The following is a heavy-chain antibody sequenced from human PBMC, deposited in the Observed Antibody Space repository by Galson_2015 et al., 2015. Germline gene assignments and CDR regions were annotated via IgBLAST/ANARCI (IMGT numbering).Heavy chain of an antibody. J-gene: IGHJ4*02. CDR2: ISGSGGST. CDR3: AKGEMDYGDNGGYY. V-gene: IGHV3-23*01. CDR1: GFTFSSYA. Sequence: SLRLSCAASGFTFSSYAMSWVRQAPGKGLEWVSAISGSGGSTYYADSVKGRFTISRDNSKNTLYLQMNSLRAEDTAVYYCAKGEMDYGDNGGYYWGQGTLVTVSS. D-gene: IGHD4-17*01.